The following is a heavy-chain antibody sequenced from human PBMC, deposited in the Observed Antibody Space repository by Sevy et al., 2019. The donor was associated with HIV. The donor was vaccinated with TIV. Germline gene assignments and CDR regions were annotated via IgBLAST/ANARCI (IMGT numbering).Heavy chain of an antibody. V-gene: IGHV4-31*03. CDR3: ARNYYDSSGYYLGGEYYFDY. J-gene: IGHJ4*02. D-gene: IGHD3-22*01. CDR1: GGSISSGGYY. CDR2: IYYSGST. Sequence: SETLSLTCTVSGGSISSGGYYWSWIRQHPGKGLEWIGYIYYSGSTYYNPSLKSRVTISVDTSENQFSLKLSSVTAADTAVYYCARNYYDSSGYYLGGEYYFDYWGQGTLVTVSS.